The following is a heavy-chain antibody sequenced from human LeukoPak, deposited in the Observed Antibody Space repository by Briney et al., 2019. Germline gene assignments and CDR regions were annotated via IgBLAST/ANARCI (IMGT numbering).Heavy chain of an antibody. CDR3: AKDPRVTMIVVVHKPYFDY. V-gene: IGHV3-23*01. CDR1: GFTFSSYA. J-gene: IGHJ4*02. Sequence: PGGSLRPSCAASGFTFSSYAMSWVRQAPGKGLEWVSAISGSGGSTYYADSVKGRFTISRDNSKNTLYLQMNSLRAEDTAVYYCAKDPRVTMIVVVHKPYFDYWGQGTLVTVSS. CDR2: ISGSGGST. D-gene: IGHD3-22*01.